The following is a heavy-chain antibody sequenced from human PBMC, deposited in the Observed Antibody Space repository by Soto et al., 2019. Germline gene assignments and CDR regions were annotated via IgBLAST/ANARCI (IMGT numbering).Heavy chain of an antibody. J-gene: IGHJ4*02. CDR3: ARGTRTPGLDN. Sequence: GGSLRLSCAPSGFTLSKYWMNWLRQAPGKGLEWVGNIKEDGSKQGYVDSVRGRFTISRDNAKNSLYLQINSLRAEDTAVYYCARGTRTPGLDNGGQGTLVTVPQ. V-gene: IGHV3-7*03. CDR1: GFTLSKYW. D-gene: IGHD1-7*01. CDR2: IKEDGSKQ.